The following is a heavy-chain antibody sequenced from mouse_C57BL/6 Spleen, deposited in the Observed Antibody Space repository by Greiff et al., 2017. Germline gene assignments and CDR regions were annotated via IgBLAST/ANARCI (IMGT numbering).Heavy chain of an antibody. CDR1: GYAFTNYL. CDR2: INPGSGGT. Sequence: QVQLQQSGAELVRPGTSVKVSCKASGYAFTNYLIEWVKQRPGQGLEWIGVINPGSGGTNYNEKFKGKATLTADKSSSTAYMQLSSLTSEDSAVYFCARGYDAPAYWGQGTLVTVSA. D-gene: IGHD2-2*01. V-gene: IGHV1-54*01. J-gene: IGHJ3*01. CDR3: ARGYDAPAY.